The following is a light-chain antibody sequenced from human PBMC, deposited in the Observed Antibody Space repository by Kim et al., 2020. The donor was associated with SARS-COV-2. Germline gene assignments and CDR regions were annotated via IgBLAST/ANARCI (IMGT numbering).Light chain of an antibody. Sequence: SSELTQDPAVSVALGQTVRITFQGDSLISYYASWYQLKPVQAPVLCSYGRNNRPSVIPHQFSGSSSVNTAFLTIPGAQAEDVGDYSCNSPASSSIHQMFG. J-gene: IGLJ3*02. CDR3: NSPASSSIHQM. CDR2: GRN. V-gene: IGLV3-19*01. CDR1: SLISYY.